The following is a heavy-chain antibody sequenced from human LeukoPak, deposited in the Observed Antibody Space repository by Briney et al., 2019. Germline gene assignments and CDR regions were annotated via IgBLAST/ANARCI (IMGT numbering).Heavy chain of an antibody. CDR1: GFTFSSYW. Sequence: GGSLRLSCAASGFTFSSYWMYWARQAPGKGLVWVSRINNDGSSTTYADSVKGRFTISRDNAKNMLYLQMNSLRAEDTAVYYCARVGATTDFDYWGQGTLVTVSS. J-gene: IGHJ4*02. D-gene: IGHD1-26*01. CDR3: ARVGATTDFDY. V-gene: IGHV3-74*01. CDR2: INNDGSST.